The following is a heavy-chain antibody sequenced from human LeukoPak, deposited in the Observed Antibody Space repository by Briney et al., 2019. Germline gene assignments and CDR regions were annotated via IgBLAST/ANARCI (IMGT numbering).Heavy chain of an antibody. V-gene: IGHV3-23*01. CDR2: ISGSGDST. CDR3: ARQRGDILTGYYMPRGFDY. CDR1: GFTFNSYA. J-gene: IGHJ4*02. D-gene: IGHD3-9*01. Sequence: GGSLRLSCAASGFTFNSYAMRWVRQAPGKGLEWVSGISGSGDSTYYADSVKGRFTISRDNSKNTLYLQMNSLRAEDTAVYYCARQRGDILTGYYMPRGFDYWGQGTLVTVSS.